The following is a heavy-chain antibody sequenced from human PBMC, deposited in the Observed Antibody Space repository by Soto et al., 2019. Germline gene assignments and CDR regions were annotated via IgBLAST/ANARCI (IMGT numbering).Heavy chain of an antibody. V-gene: IGHV3-30*18. D-gene: IGHD7-27*01. CDR2: ISNDGSHT. Sequence: PGGSLRLSCAASGFTLSKFGMHWVRQAPGKGLEWVALISNDGSHTYYADSVKGRFTISRDNSKSTLFLQMNSLRPEDTAVFYCAKDMGTWMQFSKIDQWGQGTQVTVSS. CDR3: AKDMGTWMQFSKIDQ. CDR1: GFTLSKFG. J-gene: IGHJ5*02.